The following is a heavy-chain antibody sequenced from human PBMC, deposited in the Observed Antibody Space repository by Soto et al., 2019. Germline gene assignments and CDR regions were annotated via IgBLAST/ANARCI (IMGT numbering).Heavy chain of an antibody. CDR2: SYWDDDK. D-gene: IGHD3-3*01. CDR1: GFSLTTSGVG. CDR3: AHRVLRTVFGLVTTTATYFDF. J-gene: IGHJ4*02. Sequence: QITLKESGPTVVKPTETLTLTCTFSGFSLTTSGVGVGWVRQSPGKAPEWLALSYWDDDKRYSTSLKSRLTIPKESSTAPVVLTVATVDPADTATYYCAHRVLRTVFGLVTTTATYFDFWGQGTPVVVSS. V-gene: IGHV2-5*02.